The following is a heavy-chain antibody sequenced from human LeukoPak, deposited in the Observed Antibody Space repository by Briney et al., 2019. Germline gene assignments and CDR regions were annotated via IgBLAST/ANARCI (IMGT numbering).Heavy chain of an antibody. CDR1: GGSFSGYY. CDR3: ARIIHWFDP. CDR2: INHSGST. V-gene: IGHV4-34*01. Sequence: SETLSLTCAVYGGSFSGYYWSWIRQPPGKGLEWIGEINHSGSTNYNPSLKSRVTISVDTSKNQFSLKLSSVTVADTAVYYCARIIHWFDPWGQGTLVTVSS. J-gene: IGHJ5*02.